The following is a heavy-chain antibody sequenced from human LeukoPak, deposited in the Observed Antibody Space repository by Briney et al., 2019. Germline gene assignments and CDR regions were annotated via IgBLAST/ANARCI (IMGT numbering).Heavy chain of an antibody. CDR1: GYNFANYW. D-gene: IGHD2-21*01. Sequence: GESLKISCKGFGYNFANYWISWVRQMPGKGLEWMGRIDPSESYTNYSPSFQGHVTISADKSISIAYLQWSSLRASDTAMYYCALLLRGGYLADYWGQGTLVTVSS. V-gene: IGHV5-10-1*01. CDR2: IDPSESYT. J-gene: IGHJ4*02. CDR3: ALLLRGGYLADY.